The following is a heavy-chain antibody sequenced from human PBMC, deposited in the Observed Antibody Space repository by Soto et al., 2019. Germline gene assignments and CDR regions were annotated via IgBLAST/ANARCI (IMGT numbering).Heavy chain of an antibody. V-gene: IGHV3-48*02. CDR2: ISRSSDTL. Sequence: GGSLRLSCAASGFTFSSFGMNWVRQAPGKGLEWVSYISRSSDTLYYADSVKGRFTISRDNAKNSLFLQMNSLRDEDTAVYYCAREQGDYYYGMDVWGQGTTVTVPS. D-gene: IGHD3-16*01. CDR1: GFTFSSFG. CDR3: AREQGDYYYGMDV. J-gene: IGHJ6*02.